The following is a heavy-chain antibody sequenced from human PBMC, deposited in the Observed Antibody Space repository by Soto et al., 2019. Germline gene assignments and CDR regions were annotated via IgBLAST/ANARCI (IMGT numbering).Heavy chain of an antibody. CDR1: SGSISRSYW. CDR3: ARSNWNYVRTLDY. J-gene: IGHJ4*01. D-gene: IGHD1-7*01. V-gene: IGHV4-4*02. Sequence: SETLSLTCAVSSGSISRSYWCSWVRQPPGKGLEWIGEIYHSGNTNYNPSLKSRVTMSVDKSKNQFSQKLSSVTAADTAVYYCARSNWNYVRTLDYWGLGTLVTAPQ. CDR2: IYHSGNT.